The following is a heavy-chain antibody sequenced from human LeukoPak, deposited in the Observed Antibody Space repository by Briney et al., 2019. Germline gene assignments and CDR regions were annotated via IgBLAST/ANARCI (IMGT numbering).Heavy chain of an antibody. CDR2: IHSSGGT. CDR1: GDSISNYY. D-gene: IGHD2-2*01. CDR3: AREGASWGFT. J-gene: IGHJ5*02. Sequence: PSETLSLTCTVSGDSISNYYWSWIRQPAGKGLEWIGRIHSSGGTEYYPSLKRRVTISVDTAKNQFSLKLTSVTAADTAVYYCAREGASWGFTWGQGTLVTVSS. V-gene: IGHV4-4*07.